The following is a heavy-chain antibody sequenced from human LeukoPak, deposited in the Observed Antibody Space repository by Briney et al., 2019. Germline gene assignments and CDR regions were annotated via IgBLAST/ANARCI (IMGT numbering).Heavy chain of an antibody. V-gene: IGHV1-18*01. D-gene: IGHD3-22*01. J-gene: IGHJ4*02. CDR3: ARAPRGYYPYYFDY. Sequence: ASVKVSCKASGYTFTSYGISWVRQAPGQGLEWMGWISAYNGNTNYAQKLQGRVTMNTDTSTSTAYMELRSLRSDDTAVYYCARAPRGYYPYYFDYWGQGTLVTVSS. CDR1: GYTFTSYG. CDR2: ISAYNGNT.